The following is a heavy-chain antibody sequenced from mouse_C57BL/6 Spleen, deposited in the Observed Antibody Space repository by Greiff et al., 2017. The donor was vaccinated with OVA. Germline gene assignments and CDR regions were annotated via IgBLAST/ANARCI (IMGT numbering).Heavy chain of an antibody. CDR1: GYTFTSYV. Sequence: VQLQQSGPELVKPGASVKMSCKASGYTFTSYVMHWVKQRPGQGLEWIGYIYPYNDGTKYNEKFKGKAPPTSDKSSSTAYMELSSLTSEDAAVYYCARGGLRRSAWFAYWGQGTLVTVSA. D-gene: IGHD2-2*01. J-gene: IGHJ3*01. CDR3: ARGGLRRSAWFAY. CDR2: IYPYNDGT. V-gene: IGHV1-14*01.